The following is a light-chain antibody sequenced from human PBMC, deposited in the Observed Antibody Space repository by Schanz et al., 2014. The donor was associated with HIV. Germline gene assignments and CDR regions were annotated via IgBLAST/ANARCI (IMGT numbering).Light chain of an antibody. CDR2: EVN. CDR3: SSHAGRSSFVV. CDR1: SSDVGDYNY. V-gene: IGLV2-8*01. J-gene: IGLJ2*01. Sequence: QSALTQPPSASGSPGQSVTISCTGTSSDVGDYNYVSWYQQHPGKAPKLMIYEVNQRPSGVPDRFSGSKSGNTASLTISGLQAEDEADYYCSSHAGRSSFVVFGGGTKLTVL.